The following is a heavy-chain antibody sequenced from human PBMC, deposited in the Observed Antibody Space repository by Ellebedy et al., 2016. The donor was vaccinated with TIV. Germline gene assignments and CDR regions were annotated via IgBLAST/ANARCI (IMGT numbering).Heavy chain of an antibody. Sequence: PGGSLRLSCAASGFNFRSYWMTWVRQAPGKGLEWVAKIRQEGDEIYYVESVKGRFTISRDNAKNSLFLQMNSLRVEDTAVYCCARIASYGDYAVQVNPWFDPWGQGTLVTVSS. CDR3: ARIASYGDYAVQVNPWFDP. CDR1: GFNFRSYW. J-gene: IGHJ5*02. D-gene: IGHD4-17*01. CDR2: IRQEGDEI. V-gene: IGHV3-7*01.